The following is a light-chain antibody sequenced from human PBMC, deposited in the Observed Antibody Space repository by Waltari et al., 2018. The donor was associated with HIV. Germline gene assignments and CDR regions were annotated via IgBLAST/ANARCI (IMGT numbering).Light chain of an antibody. CDR2: DDN. J-gene: IGLJ2*01. CDR3: GTWDSSLSAVV. Sequence: QSVLTQPPSVSAAPGQKVTISCSGSGSNMGHNYVSWYQQVPGTAPKVLIYDDNKRPSGSLDRFSGSKSGTSATLGITGLPTWDEAEYYCGTWDSSLSAVVFGGGTKLTVL. V-gene: IGLV1-51*01. CDR1: GSNMGHNY.